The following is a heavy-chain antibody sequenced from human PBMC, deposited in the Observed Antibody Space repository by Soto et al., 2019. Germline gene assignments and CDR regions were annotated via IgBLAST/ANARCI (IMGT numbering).Heavy chain of an antibody. CDR2: IYYSGST. V-gene: IGHV4-39*01. J-gene: IGHJ4*02. D-gene: IGHD3-10*01. CDR3: ARLFLYYGSGSNYFDY. CDR1: GGSISSSSYY. Sequence: SETLSLTCTVSGGSISSSSYYWGWIRQPPGKGLEWIGSIYYSGSTYYNSSLKSRVTISVDTSKNQFSLKLSSVTAADTAVYYCARLFLYYGSGSNYFDYWGQGTLVTVSS.